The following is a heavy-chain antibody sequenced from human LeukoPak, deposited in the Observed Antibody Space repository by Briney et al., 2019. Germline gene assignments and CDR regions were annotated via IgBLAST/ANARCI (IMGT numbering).Heavy chain of an antibody. Sequence: SETLSLTCTVSGGSISSYYWSWIRQPPGKGLEWIGYIYYSGSTYYNPSLKSRVTISVDTSKNQFSLKLSSVTAADTAVYYCATTPITYGDPRPDAFDIWGQGTMVTVSS. CDR1: GGSISSYY. J-gene: IGHJ3*02. CDR3: ATTPITYGDPRPDAFDI. CDR2: IYYSGST. D-gene: IGHD4-17*01. V-gene: IGHV4-59*06.